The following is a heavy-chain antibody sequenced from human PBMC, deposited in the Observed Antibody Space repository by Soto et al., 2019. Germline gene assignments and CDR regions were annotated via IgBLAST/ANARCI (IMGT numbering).Heavy chain of an antibody. Sequence: GGSLRLSCAASGFTFSSNPMHWVRQATGQGLEWVAVISCDGSFAFYTDSVVGRFIISRDNSKNTLYLQMNSLRAVDTAVYYCARDQKSSTNKGYFICWGQGTLVTVSS. CDR1: GFTFSSNP. CDR3: ARDQKSSTNKGYFIC. D-gene: IGHD2-2*01. CDR2: ISCDGSFA. J-gene: IGHJ4*02. V-gene: IGHV3-30*10.